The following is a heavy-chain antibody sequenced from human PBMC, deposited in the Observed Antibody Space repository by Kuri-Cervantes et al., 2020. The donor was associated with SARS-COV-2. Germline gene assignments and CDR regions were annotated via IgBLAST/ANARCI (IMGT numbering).Heavy chain of an antibody. CDR1: GYTFTDYY. Sequence: ASVKVSCKASGYTFTDYYLHWVRQAPGQGLEWVGWINPDSGETTYAQKFQGRVTMTRDSTINTAYMELHRLTSDDTAVFYCMKDWGVDIVLDPVTMTFDLWGQGTLVTVSS. V-gene: IGHV1-2*02. J-gene: IGHJ4*02. CDR3: MKDWGVDIVLDPVTMTFDL. CDR2: INPDSGET. D-gene: IGHD2-2*01.